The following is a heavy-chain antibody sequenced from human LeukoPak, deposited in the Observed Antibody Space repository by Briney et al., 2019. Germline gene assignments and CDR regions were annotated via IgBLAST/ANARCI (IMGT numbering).Heavy chain of an antibody. CDR1: GGSISSYY. D-gene: IGHD4-17*01. CDR2: IYYSGST. CDR3: ARDGDDYGEPGYFQH. Sequence: SETLSLTCTVSGGSISSYYWRWIRQPPGKGLEWIGYIYYSGSTNYNPSLKSRVTISVDTSKNQFSLKLSSVTAADTAVYYCARDGDDYGEPGYFQHWGQGTLVTVSS. J-gene: IGHJ1*01. V-gene: IGHV4-59*08.